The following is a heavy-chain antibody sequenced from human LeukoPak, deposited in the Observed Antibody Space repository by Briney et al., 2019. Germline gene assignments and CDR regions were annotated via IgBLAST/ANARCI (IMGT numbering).Heavy chain of an antibody. J-gene: IGHJ4*02. CDR3: ARDGRSSSPRLAY. D-gene: IGHD2-2*01. V-gene: IGHV1-46*01. Sequence: ASVKVSCKTSGYTFITYNLHWVRQAPGQGLEWMGMIIPSGNITTYAQKFQGRVTMTRDTSTSTVYIILSSLRSEDTAVYYCARDGRSSSPRLAYWGQGSLVTVSS. CDR2: IIPSGNIT. CDR1: GYTFITYN.